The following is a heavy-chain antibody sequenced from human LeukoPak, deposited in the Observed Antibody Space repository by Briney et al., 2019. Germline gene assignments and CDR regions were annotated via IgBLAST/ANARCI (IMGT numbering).Heavy chain of an antibody. D-gene: IGHD3-16*02. CDR3: ARDIADDYVWGSYRYSFDY. V-gene: IGHV3-48*04. CDR1: RFTFSSYW. J-gene: IGHJ4*02. CDR2: ISSSSSTI. Sequence: GGSLRLSCAASRFTFSSYWMHWVRQAPGKGLEWVSYISSSSSTIYYADSVKGRFTISRDNAKNSLYLQMNSLRAEDTAVYYCARDIADDYVWGSYRYSFDYWDQGTLVTVSS.